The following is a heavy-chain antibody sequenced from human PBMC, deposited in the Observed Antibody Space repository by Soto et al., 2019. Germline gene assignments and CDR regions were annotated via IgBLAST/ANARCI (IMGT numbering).Heavy chain of an antibody. CDR1: GDSYSISTYS. CDR2: IYQSGVT. D-gene: IGHD6-19*01. Sequence: SETLSLTCNMSGDSYSISTYSWSWIRQPPGKALQWIGFIYQSGVTSYNPSLASRVSISLDRSNNQCSLKLKSVTAADTAVYFCDEMPYTSGLRFDPWGPGTLVTVSS. J-gene: IGHJ5*02. V-gene: IGHV4-30-2*01. CDR3: DEMPYTSGLRFDP.